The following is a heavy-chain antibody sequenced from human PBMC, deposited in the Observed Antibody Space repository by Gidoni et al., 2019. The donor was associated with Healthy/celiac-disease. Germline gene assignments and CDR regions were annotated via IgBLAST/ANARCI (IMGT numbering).Heavy chain of an antibody. Sequence: EVQLLESGGGLVQPGWSMRLSCAASGITFSSYAMSWVRQAPGTGLEWVSAISGSGGSTYYADSVKGRFTISRDNSKNTLYLQLNSLRAEDTAVYYCAKGPAGYYDSPPDYWGQGTLVTVSS. J-gene: IGHJ4*02. CDR2: ISGSGGST. CDR1: GITFSSYA. CDR3: AKGPAGYYDSPPDY. D-gene: IGHD3-22*01. V-gene: IGHV3-23*01.